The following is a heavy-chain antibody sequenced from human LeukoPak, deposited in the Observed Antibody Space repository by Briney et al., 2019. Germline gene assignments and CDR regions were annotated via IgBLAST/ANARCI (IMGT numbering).Heavy chain of an antibody. CDR2: ISSSSSTI. CDR3: ARGHYYDSSGYYSGVTGDY. CDR1: GFTFSSYS. V-gene: IGHV3-48*01. D-gene: IGHD3-22*01. Sequence: GGSLRLSCAASGFTFSSYSMNWVRQAPGKGLEWVSYISSSSSTIYYADSVKGRFTISRDNAKNSLYLQMNSLRAEDTAVYYCARGHYYDSSGYYSGVTGDYWGQGTLVTVSS. J-gene: IGHJ4*02.